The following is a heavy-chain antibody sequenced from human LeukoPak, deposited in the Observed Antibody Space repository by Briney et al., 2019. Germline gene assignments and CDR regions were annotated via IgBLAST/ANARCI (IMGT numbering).Heavy chain of an antibody. Sequence: GASVKVSCEASGYSFTSYGISWVRQAPGQGLEWMGRIIPIFGTANYAQKFQGRVTITTDESTSTAYMELSSLRSEDTAVYYCAQMPDGYNGVVDYWGQGTLVTVSS. CDR2: IIPIFGTA. D-gene: IGHD5-24*01. CDR3: AQMPDGYNGVVDY. V-gene: IGHV1-69*05. J-gene: IGHJ4*02. CDR1: GYSFTSYG.